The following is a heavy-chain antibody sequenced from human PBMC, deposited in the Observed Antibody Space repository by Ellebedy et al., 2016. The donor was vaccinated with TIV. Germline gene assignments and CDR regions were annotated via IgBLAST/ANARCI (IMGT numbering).Heavy chain of an antibody. J-gene: IGHJ4*02. V-gene: IGHV1-69*04. CDR2: IIPILGIT. CDR3: AVVDFC. CDR1: GGSSSNYA. D-gene: IGHD2-15*01. Sequence: AASVKVSCKAPGGSSSNYAINWVRQALGQGPEWMGRIIPILGITNYAQKFQDRVTITADNSTSTAYMELSSLRSEDTAVYYCAVVDFCWGQGTLVTVSS.